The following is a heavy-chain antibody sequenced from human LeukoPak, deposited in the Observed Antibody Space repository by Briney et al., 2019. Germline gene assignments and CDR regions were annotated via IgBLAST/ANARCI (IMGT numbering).Heavy chain of an antibody. CDR1: GVTFCSYA. V-gene: IGHV1-69*13. CDR3: ARVKARDCSSTSCYQYYYYYMDV. CDR2: IIPIFGTA. D-gene: IGHD2-2*01. J-gene: IGHJ6*03. Sequence: GASLKVSCKASGVTFCSYATSWVRQAPGQGLEWRGGIIPIFGTANYAQKFQGRVTITADESTSTAYMELSSLRSEGTAVYYCARVKARDCSSTSCYQYYYYYMDVWGKGTTVTVSS.